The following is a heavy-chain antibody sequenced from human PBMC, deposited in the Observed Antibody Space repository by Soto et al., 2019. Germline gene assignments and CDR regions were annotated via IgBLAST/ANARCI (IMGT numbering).Heavy chain of an antibody. J-gene: IGHJ3*02. CDR3: ARGWLRTGFDT. Sequence: SQTLSLTCAISGDSVSSNSAAWNWIRQSPSRGPEWLGRTYHGSKWSTDYAVTVKSRISVNTDTSRNQFSLQLSSVTPEDTGVYECARGWLRTGFDTWGKWTMVTV. V-gene: IGHV6-1*01. CDR2: TYHGSKWST. CDR1: GDSVSSNSAA. D-gene: IGHD2-8*02.